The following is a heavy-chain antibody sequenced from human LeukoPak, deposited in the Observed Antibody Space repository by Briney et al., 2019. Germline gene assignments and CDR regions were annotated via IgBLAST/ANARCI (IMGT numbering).Heavy chain of an antibody. CDR1: GLTFSSYA. J-gene: IGHJ6*03. CDR3: AREHYFYHMDG. Sequence: GGSLRLSCAASGLTFSSYAMNWVRQAPGKGLGWVSAISGSGGNTYYADSVKGRFTISRDNSKNTLYLQMNSLRAEDTAVYYCAREHYFYHMDGWGEGTTVTVSS. V-gene: IGHV3-23*01. CDR2: ISGSGGNT.